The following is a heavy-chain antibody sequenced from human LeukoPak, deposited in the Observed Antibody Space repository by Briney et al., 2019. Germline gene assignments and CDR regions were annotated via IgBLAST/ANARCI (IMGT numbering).Heavy chain of an antibody. Sequence: SETLSLTCTVSGGSISSYYWSWIRQPPGKGLEGIGYIYYSGSTNYNPSLKSRVTISVDTSKNQFSLKLSSVTAADTAVYYCARGSPAYYYDSSGSAPFDYWGQGTLVTVSS. CDR3: ARGSPAYYYDSSGSAPFDY. J-gene: IGHJ4*02. V-gene: IGHV4-59*01. CDR2: IYYSGST. D-gene: IGHD3-22*01. CDR1: GGSISSYY.